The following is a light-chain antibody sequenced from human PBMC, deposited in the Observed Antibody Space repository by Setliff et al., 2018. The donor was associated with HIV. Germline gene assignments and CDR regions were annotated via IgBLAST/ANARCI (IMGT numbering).Light chain of an antibody. CDR3: SSYTASSTLV. CDR2: DVS. Sequence: QSALTQPASVSGSPGQSITISCTGSSSDVGGYNYVSWYQQHPGKAPKLMIYDVSQRPSGVSDRFSGSKSGITASLTISGLQPEDESGYYCSSYTASSTLVFGGGTKVTVL. CDR1: SSDVGGYNY. V-gene: IGLV2-14*03. J-gene: IGLJ3*02.